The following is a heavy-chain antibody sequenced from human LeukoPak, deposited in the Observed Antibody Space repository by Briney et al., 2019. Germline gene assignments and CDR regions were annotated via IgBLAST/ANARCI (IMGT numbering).Heavy chain of an antibody. CDR2: IIPMFGTP. D-gene: IGHD6-19*01. V-gene: IGHV1-69*13. CDR1: GDTFSSYA. J-gene: IGHJ4*02. CDR3: ARNAVVGSGWFVLDY. Sequence: GASVKVSCKTSGDTFSSYAISWVRQAPGQGLEWMGGIIPMFGTPNYAQKFQGRVTITAAESTSTAYMELSSLRSEDTAVYYCARNAVVGSGWFVLDYWGQGTLVTVSS.